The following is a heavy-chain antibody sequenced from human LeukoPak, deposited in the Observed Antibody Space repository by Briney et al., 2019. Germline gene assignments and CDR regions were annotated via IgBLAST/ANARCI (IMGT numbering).Heavy chain of an antibody. CDR2: IYSGGST. J-gene: IGHJ3*02. CDR3: ARGLPYGAYYAFDI. D-gene: IGHD4-17*01. V-gene: IGHV3-53*01. CDR1: GFTVSSNY. Sequence: GGSLRLSCAASGFTVSSNYMSWVRQAPGKGLEWVSVIYSGGSTYYADSVKGRFTISRDNSKNTLYLQMNSLRAEDTAVYYCARGLPYGAYYAFDIWGQGTMVTVSS.